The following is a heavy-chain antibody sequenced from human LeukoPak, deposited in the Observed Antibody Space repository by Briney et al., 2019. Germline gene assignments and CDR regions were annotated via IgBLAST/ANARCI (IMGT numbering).Heavy chain of an antibody. V-gene: IGHV3-30*18. CDR1: EFTFSTYG. CDR2: MTSDGSEK. Sequence: GGSLRLSCAASEFTFSTYGMPWVRQAPGKGLDWVALMTSDGSEKYFATSVQGRFTISRDNSKHTMYLYPYTLSVEDTDLHQRAKAVRGSYYGLEDYFDYWGQGTPVTVSS. D-gene: IGHD1-26*01. J-gene: IGHJ4*02. CDR3: AKAVRGSYYGLEDYFDY.